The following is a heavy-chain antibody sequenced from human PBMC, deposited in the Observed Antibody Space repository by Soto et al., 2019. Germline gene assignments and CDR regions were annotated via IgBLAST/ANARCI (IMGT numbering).Heavy chain of an antibody. CDR3: ARDGYRSSWYGGSYYYYGMDV. CDR1: GFTFDDNA. Sequence: PGGSLRLSCAVSGFTFDDNAMHWVRQAPEKGLEWVSGINWKSDIGYADSVKGRFTISRDNAENSLYLQMNSLRSEDTAVYYCARDGYRSSWYGGSYYYYGMDVWGQGTTVTVSS. D-gene: IGHD6-13*01. J-gene: IGHJ6*02. CDR2: INWKSDI. V-gene: IGHV3-9*01.